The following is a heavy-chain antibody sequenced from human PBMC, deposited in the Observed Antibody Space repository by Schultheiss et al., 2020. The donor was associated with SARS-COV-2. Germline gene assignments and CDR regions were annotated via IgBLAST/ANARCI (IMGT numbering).Heavy chain of an antibody. CDR3: ARDWSGDIVVVPAAGAFDY. J-gene: IGHJ4*02. CDR2: IYYSGST. Sequence: SQTLSLTCAVYGGSFSGYYWSWIRQPPGKGLEWIGSIYYSGSTYYNPSLKSRVTISVDTSKNQFSLKLSSVTAADTAVYYCARDWSGDIVVVPAAGAFDYWGQGTLITVAS. V-gene: IGHV4-34*01. CDR1: GGSFSGYY. D-gene: IGHD2-2*01.